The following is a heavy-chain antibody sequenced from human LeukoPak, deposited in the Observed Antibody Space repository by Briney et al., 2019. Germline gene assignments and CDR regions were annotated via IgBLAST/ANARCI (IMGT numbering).Heavy chain of an antibody. CDR1: GGSISSYC. Sequence: PSETLSLTCTVSGGSISSYCWSWIRQPPGKGLEWIGYIYYSGNTNYNPSLKSRVTISVDTSKNQFSLNLSSVTAADTAIYYCARGGVNWNYDYWGQGTLVTVSS. D-gene: IGHD1-7*01. CDR3: ARGGVNWNYDY. V-gene: IGHV4-59*08. CDR2: IYYSGNT. J-gene: IGHJ4*02.